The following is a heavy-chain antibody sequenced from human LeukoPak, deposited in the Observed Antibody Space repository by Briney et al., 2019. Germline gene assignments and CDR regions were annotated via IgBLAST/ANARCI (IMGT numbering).Heavy chain of an antibody. CDR3: ARERMTHCSSTSCYKGRAFDI. J-gene: IGHJ3*02. D-gene: IGHD2-2*02. Sequence: SETLSLTCTVSGGSISSYYWSWIRQPPGKGLEWIGYIYYSGSTNYNPSLKSRVTTSVDTSKNQFSLKLSSVTAADTAVYYCARERMTHCSSTSCYKGRAFDIWGQGTMVTVSS. CDR1: GGSISSYY. V-gene: IGHV4-59*01. CDR2: IYYSGST.